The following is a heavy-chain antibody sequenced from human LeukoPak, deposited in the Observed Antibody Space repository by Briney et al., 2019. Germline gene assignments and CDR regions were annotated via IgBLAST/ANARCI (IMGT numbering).Heavy chain of an antibody. CDR3: ARDHRIAAAGTRLWFDX. J-gene: IGHJ5*02. V-gene: IGHV1-69*05. Sequence: ASVKVSCKASGGTFSSYAIGWVRQAPGQGLEWMGGIIPIFGTANYAQKFQGRVTITTDESTSTAYMELSSLRSEDTAVYYCARDHRIAAAGTRLWFDXWGQGTLVTVSS. CDR1: GGTFSSYA. D-gene: IGHD6-13*01. CDR2: IIPIFGTA.